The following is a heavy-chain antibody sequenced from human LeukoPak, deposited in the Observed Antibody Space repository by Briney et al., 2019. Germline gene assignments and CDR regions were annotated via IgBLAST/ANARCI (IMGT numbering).Heavy chain of an antibody. CDR3: AKDRGYDFWSGYYHYMDV. CDR1: GFTFSNYA. CDR2: ISGSGASP. V-gene: IGHV3-23*01. D-gene: IGHD3-3*01. J-gene: IGHJ6*03. Sequence: PGGSLRLSCAASGFTFSNYAMSWVRQAPGKGLEWVSGISGSGASPYYADSVKGRFTISRDRSKNTLYLQMSSLRGEDTAVYFCAKDRGYDFWSGYYHYMDVWGKGTTVTVSS.